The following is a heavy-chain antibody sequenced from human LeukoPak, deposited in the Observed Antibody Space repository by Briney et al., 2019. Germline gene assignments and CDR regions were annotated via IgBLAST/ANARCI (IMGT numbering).Heavy chain of an antibody. D-gene: IGHD3-16*02. Sequence: PSETLSLTCAVYGGSFSGYYWSWTRQPPGKGLEWIGEINHSGSTNYNPSLKSRVTISVDTSKNQFSLKLSSVTAADTAVYYCASRFWGSYRYRDKNWFDPWGQGTLVTVSS. J-gene: IGHJ5*02. V-gene: IGHV4-34*01. CDR3: ASRFWGSYRYRDKNWFDP. CDR2: INHSGST. CDR1: GGSFSGYY.